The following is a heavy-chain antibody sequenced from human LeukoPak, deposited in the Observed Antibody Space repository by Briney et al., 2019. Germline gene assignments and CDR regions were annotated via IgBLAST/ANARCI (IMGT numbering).Heavy chain of an antibody. CDR1: GFTFSSYW. J-gene: IGHJ4*02. CDR2: IKQDGSEK. D-gene: IGHD6-19*01. Sequence: GGSLRLSCAASGFTFSSYWMSWVRQAPGKGLEWVANIKQDGSEKYYVDSVKGRFTISRDNAKNSLYLQMNSLRAEDTAVYYCARSRAVAGRGCYFDYRGQGTLVTVSS. CDR3: ARSRAVAGRGCYFDY. V-gene: IGHV3-7*05.